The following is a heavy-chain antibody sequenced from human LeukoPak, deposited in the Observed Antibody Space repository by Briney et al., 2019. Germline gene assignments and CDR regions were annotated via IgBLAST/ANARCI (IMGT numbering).Heavy chain of an antibody. D-gene: IGHD3-22*01. CDR2: INPNSGGT. V-gene: IGHV1-2*02. Sequence: ASVRVSCTASGYTFTGYYMHWVRQAPGQGLEWIGWINPNSGGTNYAQKFQGRVTMTRDTSISTAYMELSRLRSDDTAVYYRARAYYYDSSGYYDAFDIWGQGTMVTVSS. CDR3: ARAYYYDSSGYYDAFDI. CDR1: GYTFTGYY. J-gene: IGHJ3*02.